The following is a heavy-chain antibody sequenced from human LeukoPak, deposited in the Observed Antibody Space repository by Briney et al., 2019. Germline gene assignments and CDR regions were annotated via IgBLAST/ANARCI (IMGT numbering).Heavy chain of an antibody. Sequence: ASVKVSCKASGYTFTGYYMHWVRQAPGQGLEWMGWINPNTGNPTYAQGFTGRFVFSLDTSVSTTYLQISSLKAEDTAVYYCARAYQRLGGLSFPDQWGQGTLVSASS. CDR1: GYTFTGYY. CDR2: INPNTGNP. D-gene: IGHD3-16*02. V-gene: IGHV7-4-1*02. J-gene: IGHJ5*02. CDR3: ARAYQRLGGLSFPDQ.